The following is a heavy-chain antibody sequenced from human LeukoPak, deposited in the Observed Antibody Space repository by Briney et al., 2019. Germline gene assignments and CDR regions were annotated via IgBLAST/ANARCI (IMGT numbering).Heavy chain of an antibody. CDR2: ISNDGSNK. J-gene: IGHJ5*02. D-gene: IGHD2-15*01. V-gene: IGHV3-30*04. CDR1: GFTFSSYA. CDR3: AGDQRNCSGGSCYPRRNWFDP. Sequence: GGSLRLSCAASGFTFSSYAMHWVRQAPGKGLEWVAVISNDGSNKYYADSVKGRFTISRDNSLDTLYLQMNSLKPEDTALYYCAGDQRNCSGGSCYPRRNWFDPWGQGALVTVSS.